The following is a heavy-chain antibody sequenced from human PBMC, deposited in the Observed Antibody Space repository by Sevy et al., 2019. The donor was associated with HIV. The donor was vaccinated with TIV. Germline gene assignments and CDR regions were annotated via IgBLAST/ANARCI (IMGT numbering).Heavy chain of an antibody. V-gene: IGHV1-18*01. Sequence: ASVKVSCKASGYIFTSYGISWVRQAPGRGLEWVGWISPYKGTTNYAQKFQGRVTMTNDTSTFTVYMQLRSLRSDDTAIYYCARDRDYDYIWGTFPYRDFWGQGTLVTVSS. CDR2: ISPYKGTT. J-gene: IGHJ4*02. D-gene: IGHD3-16*01. CDR1: GYIFTSYG. CDR3: ARDRDYDYIWGTFPYRDF.